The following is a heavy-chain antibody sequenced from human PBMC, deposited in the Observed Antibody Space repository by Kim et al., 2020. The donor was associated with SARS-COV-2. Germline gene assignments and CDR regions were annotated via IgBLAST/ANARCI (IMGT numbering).Heavy chain of an antibody. V-gene: IGHV4-4*07. Sequence: SETLSLTCSVFGGSFSPYYWTWIRQSAGKELEWLGRIYISGGTNYNPSLKGRITMSIDTSKNQFSLNLGSVTPADTPINYFGKGSNIPDYIFDFWGQGIL. D-gene: IGHD3-16*01. CDR2: IYISGGT. CDR3: GKGSNIPDYIFDF. CDR1: GGSFSPYY. J-gene: IGHJ4*02.